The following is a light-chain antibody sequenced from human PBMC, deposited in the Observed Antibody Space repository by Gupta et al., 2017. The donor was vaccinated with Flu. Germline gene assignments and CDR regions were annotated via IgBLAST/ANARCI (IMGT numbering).Light chain of an antibody. CDR3: HQYGSSRT. J-gene: IGKJ1*01. CDR1: QSVSRSN. CDR2: GAS. Sequence: PGTLPLSPGERATLSGRASQSVSRSNLAWYQQKPGQAHRLLIYGASSRATGIPDRFSGSGSGTDFTLIISRLEPEDFAVYYCHQYGSSRTFGQGTKVEIK. V-gene: IGKV3-20*01.